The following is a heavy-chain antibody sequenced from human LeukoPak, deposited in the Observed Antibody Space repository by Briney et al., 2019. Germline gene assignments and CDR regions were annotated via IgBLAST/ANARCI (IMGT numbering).Heavy chain of an antibody. CDR2: SDPEDGET. V-gene: IGHV1-24*01. CDR3: SIDPATVRSR. CDR1: GHPLTELS. D-gene: IGHD4-11*01. J-gene: IGHJ4*02. Sequence: ASVKVSCKVSGHPLTELSMHWVRQAPGKGLEWMGGSDPEDGETIYAQKIQGRVTMTEDTSTDTAFMELSSLRSEDTAMYFCSIDPATVRSRWGQGTLVTVSS.